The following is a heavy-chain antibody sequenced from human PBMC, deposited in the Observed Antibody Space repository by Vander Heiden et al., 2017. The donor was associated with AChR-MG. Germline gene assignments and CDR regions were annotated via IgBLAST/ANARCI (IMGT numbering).Heavy chain of an antibody. CDR2: INPNSGGT. D-gene: IGHD6-6*01. CDR1: GSSFTGYY. V-gene: IGHV1-2*02. CDR3: AREYSSSSGRVFDY. J-gene: IGHJ4*02. Sequence: QVQLVQPGAELKKPGDSVTVSCEASGSSFTGYYMHWVRQAPGQGLGWMGWINPNSGGTTYAQNFQGRGTMTRDTSISTAYMELSSLRSDDTAVYYCAREYSSSSGRVFDYWGQGTLVTVSS.